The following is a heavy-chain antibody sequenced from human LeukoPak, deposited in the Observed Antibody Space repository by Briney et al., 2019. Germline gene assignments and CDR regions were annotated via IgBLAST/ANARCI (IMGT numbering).Heavy chain of an antibody. D-gene: IGHD2-15*01. V-gene: IGHV1-46*01. Sequence: GASVKVSCKASGYIFTNYFMHWVRQDPVRGLQWMGIINCDEGTATYAQEFRGRVTITRDTSTSTVYMNLSSLRSDDTAVYFCTRADNQDFESWGQGTLVTVSS. J-gene: IGHJ4*02. CDR2: INCDEGTA. CDR3: TRADNQDFES. CDR1: GYIFTNYF.